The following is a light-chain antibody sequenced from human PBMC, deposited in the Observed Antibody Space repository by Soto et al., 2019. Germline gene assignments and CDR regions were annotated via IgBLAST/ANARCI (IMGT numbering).Light chain of an antibody. CDR3: SSYTSSSTSYV. Sequence: QSVLTQPASVSGSPGQSITISCTGTSSDVGNYNYVSWFQQHPGKAPKLMIYEVNNRSSGVSDRFFGSKSGNTASLTISGLQAEDEADYYCSSYTSSSTSYVFGTWTKLTVL. CDR1: SSDVGNYNY. CDR2: EVN. V-gene: IGLV2-14*01. J-gene: IGLJ1*01.